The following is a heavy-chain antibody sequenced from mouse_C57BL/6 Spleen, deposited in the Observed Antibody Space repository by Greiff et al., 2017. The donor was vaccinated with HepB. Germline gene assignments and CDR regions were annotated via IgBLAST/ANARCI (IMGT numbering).Heavy chain of an antibody. J-gene: IGHJ2*01. CDR1: GYTFTSYG. V-gene: IGHV1-81*01. D-gene: IGHD4-1*01. CDR2: IYPRSGNT. Sequence: QVQLKESGAELARPGASVKLSCKASGYTFTSYGISWVKQRTGQGLEWIGEIYPRSGNTYYNEKFKGKATLTADKSSSTAYMELRSLTSEDSAVYFCARERTGTPADYWGQGTTLTVSS. CDR3: ARERTGTPADY.